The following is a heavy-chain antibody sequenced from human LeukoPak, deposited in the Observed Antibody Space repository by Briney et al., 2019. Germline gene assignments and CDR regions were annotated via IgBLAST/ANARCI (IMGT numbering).Heavy chain of an antibody. Sequence: GGSLRLSCAASGFSFSSFSMSWVRQAPGKGLEWVADIKQDGSEKYFLDSVKGRFTISRDHAKKSLYLQMNSLRVEDTAVYYYARDMRPEVPASSGYYYGMDVWGQGTTVTVSS. CDR2: IKQDGSEK. J-gene: IGHJ6*01. CDR3: ARDMRPEVPASSGYYYGMDV. D-gene: IGHD1-14*01. CDR1: GFSFSSFS. V-gene: IGHV3-7*01.